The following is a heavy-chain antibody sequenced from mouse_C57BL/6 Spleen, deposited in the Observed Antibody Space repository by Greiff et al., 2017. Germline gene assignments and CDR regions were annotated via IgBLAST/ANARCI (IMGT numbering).Heavy chain of an antibody. Sequence: VQLKQSGPELVKPGASVKISCKASGYSFTGYYMNWVKQSPEKSLEWIGDINPSTGGTTYNQKFKAKATLTVDKSSSTAYMQLKSLTSEDSAVYYCARRKGTVVATDYFDYWGQGTTLTVSS. CDR1: GYSFTGYY. V-gene: IGHV1-42*01. CDR3: ARRKGTVVATDYFDY. D-gene: IGHD1-1*01. CDR2: INPSTGGT. J-gene: IGHJ2*01.